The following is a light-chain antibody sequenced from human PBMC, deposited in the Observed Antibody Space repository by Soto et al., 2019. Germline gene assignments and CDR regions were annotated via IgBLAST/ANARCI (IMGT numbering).Light chain of an antibody. J-gene: IGKJ3*01. CDR2: SAS. CDR1: QSVTNN. CDR3: QQYNNWPFT. V-gene: IGKV3-15*01. Sequence: EIVMTQSPATLSVSPGERVTLSCRASQSVTNNLAWYQHKPGQAPRLLFDSASTRVTGIPARFSGSGFGTEFTLTLSSLQSEDFAVYFCQQYNNWPFTFGPGTKVDVK.